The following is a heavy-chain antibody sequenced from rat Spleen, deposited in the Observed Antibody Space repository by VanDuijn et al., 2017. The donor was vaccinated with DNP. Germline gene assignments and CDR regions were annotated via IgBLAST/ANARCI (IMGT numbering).Heavy chain of an antibody. CDR3: ARLGYDGYYPAMDA. J-gene: IGHJ4*01. Sequence: EVQLQESGPGLVKPSQSLSLTCSVTGYSITSNYWGWIRKFPGNKMEWIGHISYSGSTSYNPSLKSRISINRDTSKNQFFLQLNSVTTEDTGTYYCARLGYDGYYPAMDAWGQGASVTVSS. CDR2: ISYSGST. D-gene: IGHD1-12*03. CDR1: GYSITSNY. V-gene: IGHV3-1*01.